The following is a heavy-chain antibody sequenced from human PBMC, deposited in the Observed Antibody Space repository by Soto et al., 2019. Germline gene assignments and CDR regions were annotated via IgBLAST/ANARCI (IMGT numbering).Heavy chain of an antibody. J-gene: IGHJ4*02. CDR2: IIPIFGTA. D-gene: IGHD3-22*01. Sequence: QVQLVQSGAEVKKPGSSVKVSCKASGGTFSSYAISWVRQAPGQGLEWMGGIIPIFGTANYAQKFQGRVTITADEXTSTAYMELSRLISEDTAVYYWAIPRYDSSGYYYRHWGQGTLVTVSS. V-gene: IGHV1-69*12. CDR3: AIPRYDSSGYYYRH. CDR1: GGTFSSYA.